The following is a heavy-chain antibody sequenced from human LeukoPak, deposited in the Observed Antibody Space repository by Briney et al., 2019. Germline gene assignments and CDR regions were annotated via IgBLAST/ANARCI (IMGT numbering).Heavy chain of an antibody. D-gene: IGHD6-19*01. CDR2: IYHSGST. CDR1: GGSISISSYS. CDR3: ARQLEIAVAGTVSYYFDY. J-gene: IGHJ4*02. V-gene: IGHV4/OR15-8*01. Sequence: SETLSLTCIVSGGSISISSYSWAWVRQPPGKGLEWIGEIYHSGSTNYNPSLKCRVTISVDKSKNQFSLKLSSVTAADTAVYYCARQLEIAVAGTVSYYFDYWGQGTLVTVSS.